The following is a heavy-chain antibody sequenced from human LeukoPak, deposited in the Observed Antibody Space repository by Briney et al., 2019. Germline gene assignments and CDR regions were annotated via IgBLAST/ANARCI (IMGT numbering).Heavy chain of an antibody. D-gene: IGHD3-3*01. CDR3: ARDLGTRDFWSGYYTNY. CDR2: INPNSGGT. V-gene: IGHV1-2*02. Sequence: GASVKVSCKASGYTFTGYYMHWVRQAPGQGLEWMGWINPNSGGTNYAQKFQGRVTMTRDTSISTAYMELSRLRSDDTAVYYCARDLGTRDFWSGYYTNYWGQGTLVTVSS. J-gene: IGHJ4*02. CDR1: GYTFTGYY.